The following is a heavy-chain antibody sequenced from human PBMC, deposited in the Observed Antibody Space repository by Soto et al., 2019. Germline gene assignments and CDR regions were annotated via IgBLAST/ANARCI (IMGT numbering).Heavy chain of an antibody. V-gene: IGHV3-23*01. J-gene: IGHJ3*02. CDR1: GFSFGTYV. Sequence: EVQLLESGGGMVEPRGSLKLSCAASGFSFGTYVMNWVRQAPGKGLEWVSGISRSGGRVYSADSVKDRFTISRDNSRNTLYLQMNSLRAEDTAIYYCAMTRLYDTGTNDYHRDALDIWGQGTQVTVSS. CDR2: ISRSGGRV. CDR3: AMTRLYDTGTNDYHRDALDI. D-gene: IGHD3-22*01.